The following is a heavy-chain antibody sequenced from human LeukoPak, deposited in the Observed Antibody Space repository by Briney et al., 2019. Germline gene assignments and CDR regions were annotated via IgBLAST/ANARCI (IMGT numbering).Heavy chain of an antibody. D-gene: IGHD1-1*01. CDR2: ISYIGST. J-gene: IGHJ3*02. CDR3: AGDQLALNAFDI. V-gene: IGHV4-59*11. CDR1: GGSISSHY. Sequence: SETLSLTCTVSGGSISSHYWSWIRQPPGNGLEWIGYISYIGSTNYSPSLKSRVTISVDTSKNQFSLRLSSVTAADTAIYYCAGDQLALNAFDIWGQGTMVTVSS.